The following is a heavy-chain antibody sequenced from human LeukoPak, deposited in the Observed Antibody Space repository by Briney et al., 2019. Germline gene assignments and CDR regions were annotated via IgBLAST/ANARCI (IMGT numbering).Heavy chain of an antibody. J-gene: IGHJ4*02. CDR2: ISGSGGST. V-gene: IGHV3-23*01. CDR3: AKVRYSSSWYFDY. CDR1: GFTFSSYA. D-gene: IGHD6-13*01. Sequence: PGGSLRLSCAASGFTFSSYAMSWVRQAPGKGLEWVSAISGSGGSTYYADSVKGRFAISRDNSKNTLYLQMNSLRAEDTAVYYCAKVRYSSSWYFDYWGQGTLVTVSS.